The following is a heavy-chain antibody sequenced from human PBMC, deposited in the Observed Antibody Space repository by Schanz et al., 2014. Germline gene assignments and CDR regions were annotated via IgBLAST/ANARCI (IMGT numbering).Heavy chain of an antibody. Sequence: EVQLLESGGGLVQPGGSLRLSCEASGFSFGNYGVSWVRQAPGKGLEWVSGFDAHDGRAYYADSAKGRFTISRDNSKSTLYVEMNSLRVEDTAVYYCAKTLFPGGTQTFGNWGRGTLVTVSS. CDR1: GFSFGNYG. CDR2: FDAHDGRA. CDR3: AKTLFPGGTQTFGN. J-gene: IGHJ4*02. D-gene: IGHD2-8*02. V-gene: IGHV3-23*01.